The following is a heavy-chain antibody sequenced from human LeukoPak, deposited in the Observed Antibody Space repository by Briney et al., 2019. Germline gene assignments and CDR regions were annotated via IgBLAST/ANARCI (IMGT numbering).Heavy chain of an antibody. J-gene: IGHJ5*02. Sequence: SETLSLTCTVSGDSISSSSSYWGWMRQPPGEGLEWIGSIYYSGSTYYNTSLKSRVTISVDTSKNQFSLKLSSVTAADTAVYYCARASYSSSLGFDPWGQGTLVTVSS. D-gene: IGHD6-13*01. V-gene: IGHV4-39*07. CDR1: GDSISSSSSY. CDR3: ARASYSSSLGFDP. CDR2: IYYSGST.